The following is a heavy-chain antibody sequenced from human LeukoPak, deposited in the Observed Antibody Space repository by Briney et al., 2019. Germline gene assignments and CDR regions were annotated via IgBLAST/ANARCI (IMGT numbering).Heavy chain of an antibody. Sequence: SETLSLTCAVYGGSFSGYYWSWIRQPPGKGLEWIGEINHSGSTNYNPSLKSRVTISADTSKNQFSLKLSSVTAADTAVYYCARRPPRDGYYDSSGSLDYWGQGTLVTVSS. V-gene: IGHV4-34*01. D-gene: IGHD3-22*01. CDR1: GGSFSGYY. CDR2: INHSGST. CDR3: ARRPPRDGYYDSSGSLDY. J-gene: IGHJ4*02.